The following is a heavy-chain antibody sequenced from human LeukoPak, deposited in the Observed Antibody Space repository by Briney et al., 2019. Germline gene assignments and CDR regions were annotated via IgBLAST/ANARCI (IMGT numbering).Heavy chain of an antibody. V-gene: IGHV1-18*01. CDR1: GYTFTSYG. J-gene: IGHJ3*02. D-gene: IGHD4-17*01. CDR3: ARELVTTVTTVDAFDI. Sequence: GASVKVSCKASGYTFTSYGISWVRQPPGQGLEWMGWISAYNGNTNYAQKLQGRVTMTTDTYTSTAYMELRSLRSDDTAVYYCARELVTTVTTVDAFDIWGQGTMVTVSS. CDR2: ISAYNGNT.